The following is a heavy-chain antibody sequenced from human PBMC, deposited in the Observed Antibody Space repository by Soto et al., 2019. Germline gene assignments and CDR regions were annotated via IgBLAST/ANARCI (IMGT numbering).Heavy chain of an antibody. CDR2: IYSNSDGGTT. V-gene: IGHV3-15*01. CDR1: GFTLRNAW. J-gene: IGHJ4*02. Sequence: GGSLRLSCAASGFTLRNAWMDWVRQGPGKGLGWVGRIYSNSDGGTTSYAAPVKGRFTISRDDSKNTLYLEMNSLKTEDTAVYYFTTGWRMSGRVRGVHYWGQGTLVTVSS. D-gene: IGHD3-10*01. CDR3: TTGWRMSGRVRGVHY.